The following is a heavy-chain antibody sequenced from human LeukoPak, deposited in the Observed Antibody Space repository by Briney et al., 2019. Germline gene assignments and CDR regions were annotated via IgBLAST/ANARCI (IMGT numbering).Heavy chain of an antibody. CDR3: ARAHVGYCSGGSCYGYD. J-gene: IGHJ4*02. Sequence: ASVKDSCKASGGTFSSYAISLVRQAPGQGLEWMGGIIPIFGTANYAEKFQGRVTITTDESTSTAYMELSSLRSEDTAVYYCARAHVGYCSGGSCYGYDWGQGTLVTVSS. CDR1: GGTFSSYA. D-gene: IGHD2-15*01. CDR2: IIPIFGTA. V-gene: IGHV1-69*05.